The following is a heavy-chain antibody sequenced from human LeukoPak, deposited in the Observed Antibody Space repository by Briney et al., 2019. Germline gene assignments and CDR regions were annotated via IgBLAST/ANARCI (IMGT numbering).Heavy chain of an antibody. Sequence: PSETLSLTCAVSGGSISSSNWWSWVRQPPGKGLEWVANIKQDGSEKYYVDSVKGRFTISRDNAKNSLYLQMNSLRAEDTAVYYCARDRPVLRFLEWLPYYYYGMDVWGQGTTVTVSS. CDR3: ARDRPVLRFLEWLPYYYYGMDV. CDR2: IKQDGSEK. D-gene: IGHD3-3*01. V-gene: IGHV3-7*01. J-gene: IGHJ6*02. CDR1: GGSISSSNW.